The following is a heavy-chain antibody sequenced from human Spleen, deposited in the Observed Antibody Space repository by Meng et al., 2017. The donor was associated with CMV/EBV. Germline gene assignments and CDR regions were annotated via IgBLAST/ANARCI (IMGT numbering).Heavy chain of an antibody. J-gene: IGHJ2*01. CDR3: ARDRYSLYWYFDL. Sequence: GGSLRLSCAASGFSFDDFAMHWVRQAPGKGLEWVSGISWNSGSLDYADSVKGRFTVSRDNGKNSLDLQMNSLRAEDTAVYYCARDRYSLYWYFDLWGRGTLVTVSS. CDR1: GFSFDDFA. V-gene: IGHV3-9*01. CDR2: ISWNSGSL. D-gene: IGHD6-13*01.